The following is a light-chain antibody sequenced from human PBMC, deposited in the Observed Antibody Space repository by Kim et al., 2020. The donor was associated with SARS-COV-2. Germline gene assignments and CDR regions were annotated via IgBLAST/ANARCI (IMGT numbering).Light chain of an antibody. V-gene: IGLV3-19*01. CDR1: SLRSTH. Sequence: GQTDRTTSKGHSLRSTHASWYQQKPGQAPLLVMYDKPTGPSGIPVRYCVSGSENAASVTIAGARAADEADYYCNSRDWDSAGDLYVFGPGTKVTVL. J-gene: IGLJ1*01. CDR2: DKP. CDR3: NSRDWDSAGDLYV.